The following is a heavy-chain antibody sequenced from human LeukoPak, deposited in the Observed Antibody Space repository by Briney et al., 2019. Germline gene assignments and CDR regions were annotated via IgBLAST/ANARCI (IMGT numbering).Heavy chain of an antibody. CDR1: GFTFSSYA. CDR2: ISGSGGST. J-gene: IGHJ1*01. CDR3: AKEYYYDSSGYYYPRAEYFQH. Sequence: GGSLRLSCAASGFTFSSYAMGWVRQAPGKGLEWVSAISGSGGSTYYADSVKGRFTISRDNSKNTLYLQMNSLRAEDTAVYYCAKEYYYDSSGYYYPRAEYFQHWGQGTLVTVSS. V-gene: IGHV3-23*01. D-gene: IGHD3-22*01.